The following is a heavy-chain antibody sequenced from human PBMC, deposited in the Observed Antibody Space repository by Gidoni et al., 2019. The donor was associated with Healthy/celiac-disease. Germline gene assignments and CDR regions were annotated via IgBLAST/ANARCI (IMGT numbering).Heavy chain of an antibody. Sequence: EVQLVESGGGLVKPGGSLSLSCAASGFTFSSYSMNWVRQAPGKGLEWVSSIISSSSYIYYADSVKGRFTISRDNAKNSLYRQMNSRRAEDTAVYYCARTGSGSYFTDYWGQGTLVTVSS. J-gene: IGHJ4*02. D-gene: IGHD1-26*01. CDR2: IISSSSYI. V-gene: IGHV3-21*01. CDR1: GFTFSSYS. CDR3: ARTGSGSYFTDY.